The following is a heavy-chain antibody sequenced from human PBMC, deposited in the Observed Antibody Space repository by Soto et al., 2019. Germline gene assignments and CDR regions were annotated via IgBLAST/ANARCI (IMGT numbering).Heavy chain of an antibody. J-gene: IGHJ6*03. D-gene: IGHD6-25*01. CDR1: GGSISSYY. V-gene: IGHV4-59*01. Sequence: QVQLQESGPGLVKPSETLSLTCTVSGGSISSYYWSWIRQPPGKGLEWIGYIYYSGSTNYNPSLKSRVTISVDTSKNQFSLKLSSVTAADTAVYYCARINRGYQPGYYYYYMDVWGKGTTVTVSS. CDR2: IYYSGST. CDR3: ARINRGYQPGYYYYYMDV.